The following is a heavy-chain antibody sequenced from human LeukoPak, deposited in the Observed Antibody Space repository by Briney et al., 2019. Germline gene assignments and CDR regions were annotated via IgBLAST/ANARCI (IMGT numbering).Heavy chain of an antibody. V-gene: IGHV3-7*04. Sequence: GGSLRLFCAASGFTFRSYWMSWVRQAPGKGLEWVANIKGDGSDNHYVDSVRGRFTIYRDNAKNSLYLQMNSLRAEDTAVYYCARDLGYYRADYWGQGTLVTVSS. CDR2: IKGDGSDN. J-gene: IGHJ4*02. CDR1: GFTFRSYW. D-gene: IGHD1-26*01. CDR3: ARDLGYYRADY.